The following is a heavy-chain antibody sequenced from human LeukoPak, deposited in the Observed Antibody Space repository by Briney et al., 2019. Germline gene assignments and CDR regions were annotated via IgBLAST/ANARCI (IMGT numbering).Heavy chain of an antibody. CDR1: GVSISSSEW. V-gene: IGHV4-4*02. CDR2: IHRDGRT. J-gene: IGHJ4*02. D-gene: IGHD3-9*01. CDR3: GKTDIYFNPIDY. Sequence: PSETLSLTCAVSGVSISSSEWWIWVRQPPGQGLEWIGEIHRDGRTGYNPSLKSRVTMSMDYSKNQFSLSVTSVTAADTAIYYCGKTDIYFNPIDYWGPGSLVTVSS.